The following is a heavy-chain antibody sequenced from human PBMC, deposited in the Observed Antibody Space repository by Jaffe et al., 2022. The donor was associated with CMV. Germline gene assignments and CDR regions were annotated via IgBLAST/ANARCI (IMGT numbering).Heavy chain of an antibody. Sequence: QVQLVQSGAEVKKPGSSVKVSCKASGGTFSSYAISWVRQAPGQGLEWMGGIIPIFGTANYAQKFQGRVTITADESTSTAYMELSSLRSEDTAVYYCASGGGAYNWNLRPYYYYGMDVWGQGTTVTVSS. CDR3: ASGGGAYNWNLRPYYYYGMDV. CDR1: GGTFSSYA. D-gene: IGHD1-20*01. J-gene: IGHJ6*02. CDR2: IIPIFGTA. V-gene: IGHV1-69*01.